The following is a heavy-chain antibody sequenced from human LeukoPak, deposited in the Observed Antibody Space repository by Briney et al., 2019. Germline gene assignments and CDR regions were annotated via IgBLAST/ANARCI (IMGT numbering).Heavy chain of an antibody. Sequence: PGGSLRLSCAASEFTFVRCAMNWVRQAPGKGLEWVSYISSSSFKIGYADSVKGRFTISRDNSKNSLYLQMNSLRAEDTAVYYCARGIRQYAKSYFDYWGQGTLVTVSS. V-gene: IGHV3-48*04. D-gene: IGHD4-11*01. J-gene: IGHJ4*02. CDR1: EFTFVRCA. CDR2: ISSSSFKI. CDR3: ARGIRQYAKSYFDY.